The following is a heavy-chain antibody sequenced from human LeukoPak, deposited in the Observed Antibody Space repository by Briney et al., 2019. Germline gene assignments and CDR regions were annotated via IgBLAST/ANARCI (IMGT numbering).Heavy chain of an antibody. V-gene: IGHV3-48*03. CDR2: ISSSGSTI. J-gene: IGHJ4*02. Sequence: GGSLRLSCAASGFTFSSYEMNWVRQAPGKGLEWVSYISSSGSTIYYADSVKGRFTISRDNAKNSLYLQMNSLRAEDTAVYYCAREGQYGSGIDYWGQGTLVNVSS. CDR1: GFTFSSYE. D-gene: IGHD3-10*01. CDR3: AREGQYGSGIDY.